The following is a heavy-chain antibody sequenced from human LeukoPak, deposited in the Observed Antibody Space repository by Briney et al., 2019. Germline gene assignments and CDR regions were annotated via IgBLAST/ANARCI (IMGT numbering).Heavy chain of an antibody. CDR2: IYYSGST. CDR1: GGSISSYY. J-gene: IGHJ6*04. V-gene: IGHV4-59*01. CDR3: ARGTFGSGSYYTFYYYYGMDV. Sequence: PSETLSLTCTVSGGSISSYYWSWIRLPPGKGLEWIGYIYYSGSTNYNPSLKSRVTISVDTSKNQFSLKLSSVTAADTAVYYCARGTFGSGSYYTFYYYYGMDVWGKGTTVTVSS. D-gene: IGHD3-10*01.